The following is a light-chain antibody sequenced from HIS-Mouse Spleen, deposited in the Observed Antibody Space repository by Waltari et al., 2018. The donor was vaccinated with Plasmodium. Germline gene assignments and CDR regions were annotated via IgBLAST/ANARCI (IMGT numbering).Light chain of an antibody. J-gene: IGLJ2*01. CDR1: ALPMSY. CDR3: QSADSSGTYQV. Sequence: SYELTPPPSVSVSPGQTARITCSGDALPMSYAYWYPQKPGQAPVLVIYKDSERPSGIPERFSGSSSGTTVTLTISGVQAEDEADYYCQSADSSGTYQVFGGGTKLTVL. CDR2: KDS. V-gene: IGLV3-25*03.